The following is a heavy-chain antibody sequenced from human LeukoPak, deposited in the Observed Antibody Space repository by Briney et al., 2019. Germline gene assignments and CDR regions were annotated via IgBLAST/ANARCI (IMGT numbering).Heavy chain of an antibody. Sequence: GGSLRLSCAASGFTLSSYALNWVRQAPGRGLEWVSGFSGSGGTTYYADSVKGRFTISRDNSKNTLYLQMNSLRADDTAVYYCANGNRCTSPNCLGYYYFYMDVWGKGTTVTVS. CDR2: FSGSGGTT. CDR3: ANGNRCTSPNCLGYYYFYMDV. CDR1: GFTLSSYA. J-gene: IGHJ6*03. V-gene: IGHV3-23*01. D-gene: IGHD2-8*01.